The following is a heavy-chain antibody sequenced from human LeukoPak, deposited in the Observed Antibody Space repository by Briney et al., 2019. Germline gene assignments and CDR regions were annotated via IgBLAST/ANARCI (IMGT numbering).Heavy chain of an antibody. CDR3: ARGSIAAAGIGYFDY. CDR1: GGAISSGDYY. Sequence: TSQTLSLTCTVSGGAISSGDYYWSSLPHPPGPDPASLLYIYYSGSTYYNQSLKSRVTISVDTSKNQSSLKLSSVTAADTAVYYCARGSIAAAGIGYFDYWGQGTLVTVSS. D-gene: IGHD6-13*01. J-gene: IGHJ4*02. CDR2: IYYSGST. V-gene: IGHV4-30-4*08.